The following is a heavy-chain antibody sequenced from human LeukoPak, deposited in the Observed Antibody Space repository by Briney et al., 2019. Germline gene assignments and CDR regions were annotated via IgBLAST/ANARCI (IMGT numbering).Heavy chain of an antibody. Sequence: PGGSLRLSCAASRFTFSTSWMNWVRQAPGKGLEWVANINQDGSAGYYVDSVKGRFTISRDNAKNSLYLQMNSLRVEDTALYYCARRAPSHDFDDWGQGTLVTVSS. J-gene: IGHJ4*02. V-gene: IGHV3-7*01. CDR3: ARRAPSHDFDD. CDR2: INQDGSAG. CDR1: RFTFSTSW.